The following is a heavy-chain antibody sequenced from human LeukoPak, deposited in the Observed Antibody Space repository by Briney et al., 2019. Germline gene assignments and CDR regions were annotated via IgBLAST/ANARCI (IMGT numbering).Heavy chain of an antibody. CDR2: ISAYNGNT. D-gene: IGHD2-15*01. J-gene: IGHJ6*02. CDR1: GYTFTSYG. V-gene: IGHV1-18*01. CDR3: ARYIVVVVAATPASDYYYGMDV. Sequence: ASVNVSCKASGYTFTSYGISWVRQAPGQGLEWMGWISAYNGNTSYAQKLQGRVTMTTDTSTSTAYMELRSLRADDTAVYYCARYIVVVVAATPASDYYYGMDVWGQGTTVTVSS.